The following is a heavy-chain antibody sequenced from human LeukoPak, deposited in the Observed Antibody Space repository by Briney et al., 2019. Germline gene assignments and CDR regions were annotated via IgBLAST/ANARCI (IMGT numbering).Heavy chain of an antibody. CDR1: GGSISSGGYY. Sequence: PSETLPLTCTVSGGSISSGGYYWGWIRQPPGKGLEWIGSIYYSGNTYYNPSLKSRVTMSVDTSKNHFSLKMSPVTAADTAVYYCARDIGGRYSWYYFDYWGRGTLVTVSS. CDR2: IYYSGNT. CDR3: ARDIGGRYSWYYFDY. D-gene: IGHD2-8*01. V-gene: IGHV4-39*07. J-gene: IGHJ4*02.